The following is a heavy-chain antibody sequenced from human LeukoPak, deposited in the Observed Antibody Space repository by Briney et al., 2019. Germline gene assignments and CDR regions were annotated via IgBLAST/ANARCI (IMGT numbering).Heavy chain of an antibody. J-gene: IGHJ3*02. Sequence: PSETLSLTCTVSGGAISSSSYYWGWIRQPPGKGLEWIGSIYYSGSTYYNPSLKSRVTILVDTSKNQFSLKLSSVTAADTAVYYCAREVQHYAGSVYDHDAFDIWGQGTMVTVSS. CDR2: IYYSGST. D-gene: IGHD3-22*01. V-gene: IGHV4-39*07. CDR3: AREVQHYAGSVYDHDAFDI. CDR1: GGAISSSSYY.